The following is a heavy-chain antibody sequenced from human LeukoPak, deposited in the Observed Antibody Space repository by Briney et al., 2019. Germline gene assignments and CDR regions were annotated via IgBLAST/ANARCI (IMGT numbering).Heavy chain of an antibody. CDR3: AREAHDYVWGSYRQYYFDY. V-gene: IGHV3-53*01. CDR1: GFTFSDYY. Sequence: GGSLRLSCAASGFTFSDYYMSWVRQAPGKGLEWVSVIYSGGSTYYADSVKGRFTISRDNSKNTLYLQMNSLRAEDTAVYYCAREAHDYVWGSYRQYYFDYWGQGTLVTVSS. D-gene: IGHD3-16*02. J-gene: IGHJ4*02. CDR2: IYSGGST.